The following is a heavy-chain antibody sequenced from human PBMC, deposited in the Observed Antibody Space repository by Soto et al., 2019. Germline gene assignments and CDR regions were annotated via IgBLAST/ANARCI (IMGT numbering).Heavy chain of an antibody. CDR3: ARSSRDY. V-gene: IGHV1-8*01. CDR1: GYTFSSYD. Sequence: AASVKVSCKASGYTFSSYDINWVRQASGQGLEWMGWMNPNSGNTGYAQKFQGRVSMTRNTSITTAYMELSSLTSDDTAVYYCARSSRDYWGQGNQVTVSS. CDR2: MNPNSGNT. J-gene: IGHJ4*02.